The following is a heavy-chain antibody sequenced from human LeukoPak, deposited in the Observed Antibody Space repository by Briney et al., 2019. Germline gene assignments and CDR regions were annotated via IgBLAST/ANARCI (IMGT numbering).Heavy chain of an antibody. V-gene: IGHV4-34*01. CDR3: ARGPGSGSYYTAPVQMFPTRPWFDP. D-gene: IGHD3-10*01. J-gene: IGHJ5*02. Sequence: SETLSLTCAVYGGSFSGYYWRWVRQPPGKGLEWIGEINHSGSTNYNPSLKSRVTISVDTSKNQFSLKLSSVTAADTAVYYCARGPGSGSYYTAPVQMFPTRPWFDPWGQGTLVTVSS. CDR2: INHSGST. CDR1: GGSFSGYY.